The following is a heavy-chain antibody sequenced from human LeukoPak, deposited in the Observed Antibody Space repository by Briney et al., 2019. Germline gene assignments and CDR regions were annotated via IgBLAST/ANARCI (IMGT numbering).Heavy chain of an antibody. D-gene: IGHD6-13*01. CDR2: IYITGST. CDR3: VRQGGIAAANDAFDI. Sequence: SETLSLTCTVSGDSFSSYYWSWIRQPAGKGLEWIGRIYITGSTNYNPSLKSRLTMSVEKSKNQFSLKLNSVTAADTAMYYCVRQGGIAAANDAFDIWGQGTMVTV. J-gene: IGHJ3*02. V-gene: IGHV4-4*07. CDR1: GDSFSSYY.